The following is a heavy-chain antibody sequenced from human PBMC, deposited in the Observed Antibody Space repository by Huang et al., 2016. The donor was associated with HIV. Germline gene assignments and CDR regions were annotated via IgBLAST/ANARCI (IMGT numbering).Heavy chain of an antibody. CDR2: MNPKSGHT. CDR3: VRGTRYGDYGLRHYYYYMDV. CDR1: GYTFSSHD. D-gene: IGHD4-17*01. Sequence: QVQLVQSGAEVKTPGASVKVSCKASGYTFSSHDINWVRQAPGQGLEGMGWMNPKSGHTGDSQKVQGRVNMTRSTSITTAYMELSSLRSADTAVYYCVRGTRYGDYGLRHYYYYMDVWGKGTTVTVSS. V-gene: IGHV1-8*01. J-gene: IGHJ6*03.